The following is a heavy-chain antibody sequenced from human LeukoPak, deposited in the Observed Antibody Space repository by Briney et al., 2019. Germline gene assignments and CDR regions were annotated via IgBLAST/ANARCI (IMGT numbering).Heavy chain of an antibody. V-gene: IGHV4-4*07. CDR1: GGSLSSYY. D-gene: IGHD3-22*01. J-gene: IGHJ3*02. Sequence: SETLSLTCTVSGGSLSSYYWSWIRQPAGKGLEWIGRIYTSGSTNYNPSLKSRVTMSVDTSKNQFSLKLSSVTAADTAVYYCARDLHYYDSSGYYYSDAFDTWGQGTMVTVSS. CDR2: IYTSGST. CDR3: ARDLHYYDSSGYYYSDAFDT.